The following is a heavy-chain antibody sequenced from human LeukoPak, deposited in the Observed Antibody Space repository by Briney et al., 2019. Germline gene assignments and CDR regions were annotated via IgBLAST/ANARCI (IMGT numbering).Heavy chain of an antibody. Sequence: GASVTVSCKASGYTFTSYDINWVRQATGQGLEWMGWMNPNSGNTGYAQKFQGRVTMTRNTSISTAYMELSSLRSEDTAVYYCARGPRITIFGVVTNNWFDPWGQGTLVTVSS. D-gene: IGHD3-3*01. CDR2: MNPNSGNT. CDR3: ARGPRITIFGVVTNNWFDP. V-gene: IGHV1-8*01. J-gene: IGHJ5*02. CDR1: GYTFTSYD.